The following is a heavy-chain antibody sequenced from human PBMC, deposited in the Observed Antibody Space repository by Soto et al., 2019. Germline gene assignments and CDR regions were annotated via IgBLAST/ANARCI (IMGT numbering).Heavy chain of an antibody. CDR3: ARSPAWFGEPADY. Sequence: PWASLKISCKGSGYSFTSYWIGWVRQMPGKGLEWMGIIYPGDSDTRYSPSFQGQVTISADKSISTAYLQWSSLKASDTAMYYCARSPAWFGEPADYWGQGTLVTVSS. CDR2: IYPGDSDT. V-gene: IGHV5-51*01. J-gene: IGHJ4*02. CDR1: GYSFTSYW. D-gene: IGHD3-10*01.